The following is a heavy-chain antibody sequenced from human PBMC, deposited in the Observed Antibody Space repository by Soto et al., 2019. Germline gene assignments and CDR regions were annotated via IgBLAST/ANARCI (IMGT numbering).Heavy chain of an antibody. Sequence: QLQLQESGSGLVKPSQTLSLTCAVSGGSISSGGYSWSWIRQPPGKGLEWIGYIYHSGSTYYNPFLHSRVPRSVSTSMNQFALTLRSVTAADTAVYYCARVPSPWGQGTLVTVSS. CDR1: GGSISSGGYS. CDR3: ARVPSP. CDR2: IYHSGST. V-gene: IGHV4-30-2*01. J-gene: IGHJ5*02.